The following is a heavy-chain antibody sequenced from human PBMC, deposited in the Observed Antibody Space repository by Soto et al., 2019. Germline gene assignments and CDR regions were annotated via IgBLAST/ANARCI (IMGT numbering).Heavy chain of an antibody. CDR1: GFSLTTSGVG. CDR2: VYWDGDE. J-gene: IGHJ5*02. Sequence: QITLKESGPALVRPTQALTLTCTFSGFSLTTSGVGVAWIRQPPGKALECLALVYWDGDERFNPSLRNSLTHTKDTSKNRVVVTMPNLNPWDTATYYGAPSGGCSAASGFPNYFAAWRQGALITVSA. CDR3: APSGGCSAASGFPNYFAA. V-gene: IGHV2-5*02. D-gene: IGHD2-21*01.